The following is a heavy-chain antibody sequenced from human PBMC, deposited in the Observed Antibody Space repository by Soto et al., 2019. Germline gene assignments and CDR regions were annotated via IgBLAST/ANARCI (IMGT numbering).Heavy chain of an antibody. CDR2: ISGNGSTI. Sequence: PGGSLRLSCAASGFTFSRYEMNWVRQAPGKGLQWLSYISGNGSTIHYADSVKGRFTVSRDNAQKQLYLQMNSLRAEDTALYYCVRDFRRFLVWPTKGYSYFGMDLWGQGTTVTVSS. D-gene: IGHD3-3*01. V-gene: IGHV3-48*03. J-gene: IGHJ6*02. CDR3: VRDFRRFLVWPTKGYSYFGMDL. CDR1: GFTFSRYE.